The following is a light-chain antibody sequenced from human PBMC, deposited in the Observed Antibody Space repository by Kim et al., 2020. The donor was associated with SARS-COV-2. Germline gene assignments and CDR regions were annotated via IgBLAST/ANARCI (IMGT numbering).Light chain of an antibody. CDR1: QSVSVRY. Sequence: PGETATLSCRASQSVSVRYFAWYQQKSGQAPRLLIYGASGRATGIPDRFSGSGSGTEFTLTISRLEPEDFAVYFCQQYGVSPPITFGQGTRLEIK. CDR2: GAS. V-gene: IGKV3-20*01. J-gene: IGKJ5*01. CDR3: QQYGVSPPIT.